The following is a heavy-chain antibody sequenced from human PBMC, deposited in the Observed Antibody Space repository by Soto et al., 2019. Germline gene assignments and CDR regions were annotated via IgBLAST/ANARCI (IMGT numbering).Heavy chain of an antibody. Sequence: SVPTLVNPRQTLTLTCTFSGFSLSTSGLGVGWIRQPPGKALEWLALIYWNDDKRYSPSLKSRLTITKDTSKNQVVLTMTNMDPVDTATYYCAHRRSIAAADLYYFDYWGQGTLVTVSS. V-gene: IGHV2-5*01. CDR1: GFSLSTSGLG. J-gene: IGHJ4*02. D-gene: IGHD6-13*01. CDR2: IYWNDDK. CDR3: AHRRSIAAADLYYFDY.